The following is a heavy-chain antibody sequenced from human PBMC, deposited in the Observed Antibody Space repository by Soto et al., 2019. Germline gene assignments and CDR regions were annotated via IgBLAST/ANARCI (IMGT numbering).Heavy chain of an antibody. CDR2: IYYSGST. J-gene: IGHJ4*02. V-gene: IGHV4-31*03. D-gene: IGHD2-2*01. CDR1: GGSISSGGYY. CDR3: ARVRTAPSSPPSDFDY. Sequence: SETLSLTCTVSGGSISSGGYYWSWIRQHPGKGLEWIGYIYYSGSTYYNPSLKSRVTISVDTSKNQFSLKLSSVTAADTAVYYCARVRTAPSSPPSDFDYWGQGTLVTVSS.